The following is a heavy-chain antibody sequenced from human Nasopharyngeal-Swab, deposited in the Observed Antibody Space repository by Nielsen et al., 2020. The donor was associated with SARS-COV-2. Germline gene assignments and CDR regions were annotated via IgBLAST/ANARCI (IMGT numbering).Heavy chain of an antibody. CDR1: GFTVSSNY. V-gene: IGHV3-53*04. CDR2: IYSGGST. Sequence: GESLKISCAASGFTVSSNYMSWVRQAPGKGLEWVSVIYSGGSTYYADSVKGRFTISRHNSKNTLYLQMNSLRAEDMAVYYCARSAMVRGPGMDVWGQGTTVTVSS. D-gene: IGHD3-10*01. J-gene: IGHJ6*02. CDR3: ARSAMVRGPGMDV.